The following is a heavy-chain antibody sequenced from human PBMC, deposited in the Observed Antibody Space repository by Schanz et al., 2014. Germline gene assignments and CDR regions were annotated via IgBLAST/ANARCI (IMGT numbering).Heavy chain of an antibody. CDR2: ITGSGSKT. CDR1: GFVFRTFA. V-gene: IGHV3-23*01. J-gene: IGHJ4*02. Sequence: EVQLLESGGTVVQPGGSLRVSCAASGFVFRTFAMYWVRQAPGKGLEWVSAITGSGSKTCYADSVKGRFTIARDNSKNTLKLEMNGLRAEDTAVYYGARDGRTACYGAGEHDYWGQGALXTVSS. D-gene: IGHD3-10*01. CDR3: ARDGRTACYGAGEHDY.